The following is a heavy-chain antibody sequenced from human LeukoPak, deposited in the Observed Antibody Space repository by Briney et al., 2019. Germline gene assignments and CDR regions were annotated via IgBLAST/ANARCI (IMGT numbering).Heavy chain of an antibody. J-gene: IGHJ4*02. CDR1: GGTFSTYE. D-gene: IGHD1-1*01. CDR2: IIPTFGTP. CDR3: ARHIPQLYFDY. Sequence: SVNVSCKASGGTFSTYEISWVRQAPGQGLEWMGGIIPTFGTPNYAQQFQGRVTITADESTSTVYMELTSLRSEDTAVYYCARHIPQLYFDYWGQGTLVTVSS. V-gene: IGHV1-69*13.